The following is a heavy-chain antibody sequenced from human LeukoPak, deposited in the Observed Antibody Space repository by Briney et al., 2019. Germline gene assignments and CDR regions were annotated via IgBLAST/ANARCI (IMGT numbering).Heavy chain of an antibody. CDR1: GYTFTGYY. Sequence: ASVKVSCKASGYTFTGYYMHWVRQAPGQGLEWMGRINPNSGGTNYAQKFQGRVTMTRDTSISTAYMELSRLRSDDTAVYYCARDSGVTMVRGAPCWFDPWGQGTLVTVSS. D-gene: IGHD3-10*01. J-gene: IGHJ5*02. CDR2: INPNSGGT. V-gene: IGHV1-2*06. CDR3: ARDSGVTMVRGAPCWFDP.